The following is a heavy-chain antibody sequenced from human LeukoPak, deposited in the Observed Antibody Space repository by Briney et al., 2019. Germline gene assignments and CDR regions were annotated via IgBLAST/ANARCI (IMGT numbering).Heavy chain of an antibody. J-gene: IGHJ3*02. Sequence: SVKVSCKASGGTFSSYAISWVRQALGQGLEWMGRIIPILGIANYAQKFQGRVTITADKSTSTAYMELSSLRSEDTAVYYCATSSYDRDAFDIWGQGTMVTVSS. CDR3: ATSSYDRDAFDI. CDR1: GGTFSSYA. D-gene: IGHD3-22*01. V-gene: IGHV1-69*04. CDR2: IIPILGIA.